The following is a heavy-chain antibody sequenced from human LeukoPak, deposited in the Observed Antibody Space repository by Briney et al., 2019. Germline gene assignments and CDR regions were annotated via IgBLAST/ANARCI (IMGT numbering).Heavy chain of an antibody. CDR3: ARVKRYSYGYPSYYCYDMEV. Sequence: SETLSLTCTVSGGSISSYYWSWIRQPPGKGLEWIGYIYYSGSTNYNPSLKSRVTISVDTSKNQFSLKLSSVTAADTAVYYCARVKRYSYGYPSYYCYDMEVWGTGTTVTVSS. J-gene: IGHJ6*03. V-gene: IGHV4-59*01. CDR1: GGSISSYY. D-gene: IGHD5-18*01. CDR2: IYYSGST.